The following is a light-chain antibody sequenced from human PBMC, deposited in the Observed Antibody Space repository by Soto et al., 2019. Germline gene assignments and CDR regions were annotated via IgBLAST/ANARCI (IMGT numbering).Light chain of an antibody. V-gene: IGKV3-15*01. CDR2: GAS. CDR1: QSVASK. Sequence: EILMTQSPATLSLSPGDRATLSCRASQSVASKLVWYQHKPGQPPRLLISGASARATGIPARFSGSGSGTDFTLTIASLQSEDFAVYYCQHSDNWPPTFGHGTKVEIK. J-gene: IGKJ1*01. CDR3: QHSDNWPPT.